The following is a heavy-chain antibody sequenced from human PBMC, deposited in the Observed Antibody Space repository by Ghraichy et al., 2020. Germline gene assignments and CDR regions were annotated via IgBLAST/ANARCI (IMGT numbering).Heavy chain of an antibody. V-gene: IGHV3-21*01. CDR1: GFTFSIYS. CDR2: ISSSSTYT. Sequence: GGSLRLSCSASGFTFSIYSMNWVRQAPGKGLEWVSSISSSSTYTYYADSVKGRFTISRDNAKNSLYLQMNSLRAEDTAVYYCARESDFWSGYYRKEGFDYWGQGTLVTVSS. D-gene: IGHD3-3*01. J-gene: IGHJ4*02. CDR3: ARESDFWSGYYRKEGFDY.